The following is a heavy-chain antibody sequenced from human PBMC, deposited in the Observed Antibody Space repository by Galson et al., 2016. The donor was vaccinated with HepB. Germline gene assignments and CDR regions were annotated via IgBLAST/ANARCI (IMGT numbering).Heavy chain of an antibody. D-gene: IGHD3-3*01. Sequence: SLRLSCAASGFTLSNYVMSWVRQAPGKGLEWVSGISDSDSSTNYADSVKGRFTISRDNSTNTLYLQMNSLRAEDTAVYYCAKDGSSSLRFLDLGRRKNYGMEVWGQGTTVTVSS. CDR3: AKDGSSSLRFLDLGRRKNYGMEV. J-gene: IGHJ6*02. V-gene: IGHV3-23*01. CDR2: ISDSDSST. CDR1: GFTLSNYV.